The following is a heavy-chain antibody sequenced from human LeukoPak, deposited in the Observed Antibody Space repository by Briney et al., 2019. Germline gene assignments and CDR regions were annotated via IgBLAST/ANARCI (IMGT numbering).Heavy chain of an antibody. J-gene: IGHJ4*02. CDR1: GYNFTNYW. D-gene: IGHD5-18*01. CDR3: ARQTAMGRAGDY. V-gene: IGHV5-51*01. CDR2: IDPSDSET. Sequence: GESLKISCQASGYNFTNYWIGWVRQMPGKGLEWMGIIDPSDSETRYTPSFQGQVTISVDKSLTTAYLQWTSLKASDTAIYYCARQTAMGRAGDYWGQGTLVTVSS.